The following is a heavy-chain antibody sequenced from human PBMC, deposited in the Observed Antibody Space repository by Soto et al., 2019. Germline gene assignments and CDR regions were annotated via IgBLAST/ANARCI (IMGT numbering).Heavy chain of an antibody. CDR3: ARDQTWIQLWLPMDV. CDR2: IWYDGSNK. D-gene: IGHD5-18*01. J-gene: IGHJ6*02. Sequence: PGGSLRLSCAASGFTFSSYGMHWVRQAPGKGLEWVAVIWYDGSNKYYADSVKGRFTISRDNSKNTLYLQMNSLRAEDTAVYYCARDQTWIQLWLPMDVWGQGTTVTVSS. V-gene: IGHV3-33*01. CDR1: GFTFSSYG.